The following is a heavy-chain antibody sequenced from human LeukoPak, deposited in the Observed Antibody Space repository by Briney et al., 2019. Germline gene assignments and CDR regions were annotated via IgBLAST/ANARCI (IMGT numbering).Heavy chain of an antibody. D-gene: IGHD2-21*02. CDR3: ARNRELLNYFDY. V-gene: IGHV4-34*01. CDR1: GGSFSGYY. J-gene: IGHJ4*02. Sequence: TSETLSLTCAVYGGSFSGYYWSWIRQPPGKGLEWIGEINHSGSTNYNPSLKSRVTISGDTSKNQFSLKLTSVTAADTAVYYCARNRELLNYFDYWGQGTLVTVSS. CDR2: INHSGST.